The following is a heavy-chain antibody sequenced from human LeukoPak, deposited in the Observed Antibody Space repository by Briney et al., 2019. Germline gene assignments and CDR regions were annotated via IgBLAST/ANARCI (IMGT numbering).Heavy chain of an antibody. Sequence: KSGGSLRLSCAASGFTFSSYNMNWVRQAPGKGLEWVSSISSSSSYIYYADSVKGRFTISRDNAKNSLYLQMNSLRAEDTAVYYCASLLLLWFGGDAFDIWGQGTMVTVSS. CDR3: ASLLLLWFGGDAFDI. D-gene: IGHD3-10*01. CDR1: GFTFSSYN. J-gene: IGHJ3*02. CDR2: ISSSSSYI. V-gene: IGHV3-21*01.